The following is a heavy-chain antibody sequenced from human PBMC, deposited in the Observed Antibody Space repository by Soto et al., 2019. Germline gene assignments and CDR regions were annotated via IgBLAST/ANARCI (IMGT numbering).Heavy chain of an antibody. CDR1: GLTCVDYY. CDR3: ARATARPAAAWY. CDR2: ISSSGSST. D-gene: IGHD6-6*01. J-gene: IGHJ4*02. V-gene: IGHV3-11*01. Sequence: GGSQRLSCTAAGLTCVDYYMSWIRQAPGKGLEWVSYISSSGSSTYYVDSVRGRFTISRDNAKNSLYLQMDSLGAEDTAVYYCARATARPAAAWYWGQGTLVPVS.